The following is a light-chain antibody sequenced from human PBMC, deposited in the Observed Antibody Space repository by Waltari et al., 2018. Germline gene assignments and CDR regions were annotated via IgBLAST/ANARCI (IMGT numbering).Light chain of an antibody. V-gene: IGKV3-20*01. J-gene: IGKJ4*01. Sequence: EIVLTQSPGTLSLSPGERATLSCRASQSVSSSYLAWYQQKTGQAPRLLIYGASSRATGIPERFSGSGSGTGFTLTISRLEPEDFAVYYCQQYGSFSWVTFGGGTKVEIK. CDR3: QQYGSFSWVT. CDR2: GAS. CDR1: QSVSSSY.